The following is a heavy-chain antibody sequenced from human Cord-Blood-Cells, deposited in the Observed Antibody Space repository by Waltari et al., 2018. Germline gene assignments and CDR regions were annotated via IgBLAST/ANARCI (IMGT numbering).Heavy chain of an antibody. CDR1: GYTFTGYY. CDR2: INPNSGGT. J-gene: IGHJ5*02. D-gene: IGHD2-8*01. V-gene: IGHV1-2*02. CDR3: ARDSDLGYCTNGVCAWFDP. Sequence: QVQLVQSGAEVKKPGASVKVSCKASGYTFTGYYMHWVRQAPGQGLEWMGWINPNSGGTNYAQKFQGRVTMTRDTSISTAYMELSRLRSDDTAVYYCARDSDLGYCTNGVCAWFDPWGQGTLVTVSS.